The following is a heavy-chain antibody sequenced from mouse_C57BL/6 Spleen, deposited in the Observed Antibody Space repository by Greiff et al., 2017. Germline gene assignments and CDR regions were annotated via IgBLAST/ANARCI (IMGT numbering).Heavy chain of an antibody. CDR1: GFTFTDYY. CDR2: IRNKANGYTT. V-gene: IGHV7-3*01. D-gene: IGHD2-5*01. CDR3: ARGSNYGDGFAY. Sequence: EVMLVESGGGLVQPGGSLSLSCAASGFTFTDYYMSWVRQPPGKALEWLGFIRNKANGYTTEYSASVKGRFTISRDNSQSILYLQMNALRAEDSATYYCARGSNYGDGFAYWGQGTLVTVSA. J-gene: IGHJ3*01.